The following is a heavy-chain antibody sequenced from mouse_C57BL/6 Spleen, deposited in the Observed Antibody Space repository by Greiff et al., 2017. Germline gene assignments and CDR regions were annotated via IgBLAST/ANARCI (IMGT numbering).Heavy chain of an antibody. CDR1: GYTFTDYY. V-gene: IGHV1-26*01. Sequence: EVQLQQSGPELVKPGASVKISCKASGYTFTDYYMNWVKQSHGKSLEWIGDINPNNGGTSYNQKLKGKATLTVDKSSSTAYMELRSLTSEDSAVYYCARGSTMVTTRFAYWGQGTLVTVSA. CDR2: INPNNGGT. D-gene: IGHD2-2*01. CDR3: ARGSTMVTTRFAY. J-gene: IGHJ3*01.